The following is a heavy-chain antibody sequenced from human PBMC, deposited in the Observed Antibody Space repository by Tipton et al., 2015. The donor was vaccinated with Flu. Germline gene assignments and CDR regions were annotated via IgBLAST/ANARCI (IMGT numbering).Heavy chain of an antibody. Sequence: SLRLSCAASGFTFSSYEMNWVRQAPGKGLEWVSYISSSGSTIYYADSVKGRFTISRDNAKNSLYLQMSSLRAEDTAVYYCARVSGSSADYWGQGTLVTVSS. D-gene: IGHD6-6*01. CDR2: ISSSGSTI. CDR3: ARVSGSSADY. V-gene: IGHV3-48*03. J-gene: IGHJ4*02. CDR1: GFTFSSYE.